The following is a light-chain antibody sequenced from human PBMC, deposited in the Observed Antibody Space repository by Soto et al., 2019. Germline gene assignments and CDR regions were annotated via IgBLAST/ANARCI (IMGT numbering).Light chain of an antibody. V-gene: IGKV1-33*01. Sequence: DIQMTQSPYALSSSVGDSVTITCRASQGISSFLAWYQQKPGKAPKLLIYDASNLETGVPSRFSGSGSGTDFTFTISSLQPEDIATYYCQQYDNLPLTFGGGTKVDIK. CDR2: DAS. CDR3: QQYDNLPLT. CDR1: QGISSF. J-gene: IGKJ4*01.